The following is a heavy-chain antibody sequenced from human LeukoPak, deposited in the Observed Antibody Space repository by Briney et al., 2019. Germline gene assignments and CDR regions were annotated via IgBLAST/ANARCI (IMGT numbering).Heavy chain of an antibody. D-gene: IGHD7-27*01. J-gene: IGHJ5*02. CDR3: AKLEVGRFDP. V-gene: IGHV4-59*11. CDR2: IYYRGST. CDR1: GASISSHY. Sequence: SETLSLTCTVSGASISSHYWCWIRHPPGTGLEWIGDIYYRGSTTSNPSLKSRVSISLDTSRNQFSLNLSSVTAADTAVYYCAKLEVGRFDPWGQGTLVTVSS.